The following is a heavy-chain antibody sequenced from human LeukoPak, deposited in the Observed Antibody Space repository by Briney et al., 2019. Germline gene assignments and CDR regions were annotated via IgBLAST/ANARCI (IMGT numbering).Heavy chain of an antibody. CDR3: AKDHAGIAMIVVVLDS. Sequence: GGSLRLSCAASGFDFNDFAMTWVRQAPGKGLEWVSSMSGSGDTTQYAPSVKGRFTISRDNAKKTLYLEMNSLRVEDTAIYYCAKDHAGIAMIVVVLDSWGQGTLVTVSS. J-gene: IGHJ4*02. CDR2: MSGSGDTT. CDR1: GFDFNDFA. V-gene: IGHV3-23*01. D-gene: IGHD3-22*01.